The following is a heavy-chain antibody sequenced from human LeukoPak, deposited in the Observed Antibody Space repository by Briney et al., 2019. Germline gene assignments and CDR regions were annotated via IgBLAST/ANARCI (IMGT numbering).Heavy chain of an antibody. D-gene: IGHD6-19*01. Sequence: GGSLRLSCAASGFXFSSYHMHWVRQAPGKGLEYVAAITNSGAGTYYANFVQGRFTISRDNSKNTLHLQMGSLRADDMAVYYCATDSSGGKDDYWGQGTLVTVSS. V-gene: IGHV3-64*01. CDR2: ITNSGAGT. CDR1: GFXFSSYH. CDR3: ATDSSGGKDDY. J-gene: IGHJ4*02.